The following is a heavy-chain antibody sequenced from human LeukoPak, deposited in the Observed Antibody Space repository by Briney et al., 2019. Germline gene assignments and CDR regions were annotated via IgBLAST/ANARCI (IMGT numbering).Heavy chain of an antibody. D-gene: IGHD6-19*01. Sequence: AGGSLRLSCAASGFTISSNYMSWVRQAPGKGLEWVSVIYTGGSTSYADSVKGRFTISRDSSTNTLFLQMNSLRAEDTAVYYCARVNEAVAGTDYWGQGTLVTVSS. CDR2: IYTGGST. V-gene: IGHV3-66*01. CDR1: GFTISSNY. J-gene: IGHJ4*02. CDR3: ARVNEAVAGTDY.